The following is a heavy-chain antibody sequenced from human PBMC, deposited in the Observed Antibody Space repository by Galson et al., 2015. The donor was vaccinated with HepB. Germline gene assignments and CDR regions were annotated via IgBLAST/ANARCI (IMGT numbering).Heavy chain of an antibody. D-gene: IGHD3-10*01. J-gene: IGHJ4*02. CDR1: GYIFTGYY. CDR2: INPNNGGT. V-gene: IGHV1-2*06. CDR3: ARDSRSGSYFN. Sequence: SVKVSCKASGYIFTGYYMHWVRQAPGQGLEWMGRINPNNGGTNYGPKFQGRVTMTRDTPITTAYMELSRLTSDDTAFYYCARDSRSGSYFNWGQGTLVIVSS.